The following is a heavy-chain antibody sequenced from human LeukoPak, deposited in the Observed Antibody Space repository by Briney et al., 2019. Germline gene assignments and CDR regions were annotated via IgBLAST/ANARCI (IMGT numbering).Heavy chain of an antibody. CDR1: GGSISSGSYY. V-gene: IGHV4-61*02. D-gene: IGHD3-10*01. CDR3: ARVGLTYYYGSGSYFI. Sequence: SETLSLTCTVSGGSISSGSYYWSWIRQPAGKGLEWIGRIYTSGSTNYNPSLKSRVTISVDTSKNQFSLKLSSVTAADTAVYYCARVGLTYYYGSGSYFIWGQGTLVTVSS. CDR2: IYTSGST. J-gene: IGHJ4*02.